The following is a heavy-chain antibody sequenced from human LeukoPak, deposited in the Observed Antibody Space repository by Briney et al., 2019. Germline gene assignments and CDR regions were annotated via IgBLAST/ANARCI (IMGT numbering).Heavy chain of an antibody. CDR1: GVSVSTYY. CDR2: IHYSGST. J-gene: IGHJ5*02. V-gene: IGHV4-59*02. D-gene: IGHD3-10*01. CDR3: ARDNHGSGSYYPGFDP. Sequence: PSGTLSLTCTVSGVSVSTYYRSWIRQPPGKGLEWIGYIHYSGSTNCNPSLKSRVTISLATSNNQFSLMLSSVTAADTAVYYCARDNHGSGSYYPGFDPWGLGTLVTVSS.